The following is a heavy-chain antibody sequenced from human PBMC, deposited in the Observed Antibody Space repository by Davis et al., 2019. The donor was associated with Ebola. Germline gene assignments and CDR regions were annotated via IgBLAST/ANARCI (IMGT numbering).Heavy chain of an antibody. Sequence: GESLKISCAASGFTFSSYWMHWVRQAPGKGLEWVACIKSDGSSTNYADSVKGRFTISRDNAKNTLFLQMNSLRAEDTAVYYRAKSGLSFGVVKYHYGMDVWGKGTTVTVSS. CDR1: GFTFSSYW. J-gene: IGHJ6*04. CDR2: IKSDGSST. CDR3: AKSGLSFGVVKYHYGMDV. D-gene: IGHD3-3*01. V-gene: IGHV3-74*01.